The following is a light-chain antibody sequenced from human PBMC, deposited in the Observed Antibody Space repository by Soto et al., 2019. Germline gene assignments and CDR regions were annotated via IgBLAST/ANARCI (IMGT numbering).Light chain of an antibody. V-gene: IGKV1-5*01. Sequence: DTQMTQSPSPLSASVGDRVTITCRASQSISNWLAWYQQKPGKAPKLLIYDVSSLESGVPSRFSGSGSGTEFTLAINSLQPDDFATYYCQQYNTFWTFGQGTKVDIK. J-gene: IGKJ1*01. CDR2: DVS. CDR3: QQYNTFWT. CDR1: QSISNW.